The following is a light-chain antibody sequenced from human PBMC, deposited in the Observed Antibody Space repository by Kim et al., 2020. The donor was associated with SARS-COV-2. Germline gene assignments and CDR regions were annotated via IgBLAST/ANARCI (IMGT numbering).Light chain of an antibody. Sequence: EIVLTQSPDFQSVTPKEKVTITCRASQSIGNTLHWFQQKPDQSPKLLIKYASQSLSGVPSRFSDSGSGTDFTLTISSLEAEDGATYYCHQSYSLPLSFGGGTKVDIK. CDR3: HQSYSLPLS. J-gene: IGKJ4*01. CDR1: QSIGNT. V-gene: IGKV6-21*01. CDR2: YAS.